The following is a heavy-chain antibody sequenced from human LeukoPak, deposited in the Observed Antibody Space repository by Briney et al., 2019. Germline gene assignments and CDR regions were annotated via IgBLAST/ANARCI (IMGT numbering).Heavy chain of an antibody. J-gene: IGHJ3*02. V-gene: IGHV3-30-3*01. CDR2: ISYDGSNK. CDR3: ARDFGQVGVVVTYFERTLRNAFDI. Sequence: PGRSLRLSCAASGFTFNTYAMHWVRQAPGTGLEWVAIISYDGSNKYYADSVKGRFTISRDNSKNTLYLQMNSLRAEDTAVYYCARDFGQVGVVVTYFERTLRNAFDIWGQGTMVTVSS. D-gene: IGHD3-22*01. CDR1: GFTFNTYA.